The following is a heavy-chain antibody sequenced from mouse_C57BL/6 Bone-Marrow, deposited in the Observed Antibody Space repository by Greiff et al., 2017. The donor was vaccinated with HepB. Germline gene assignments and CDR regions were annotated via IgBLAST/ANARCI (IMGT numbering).Heavy chain of an antibody. D-gene: IGHD2-5*01. CDR1: GFTFSDYY. V-gene: IGHV5-12*01. Sequence: EVQLMESGGGLVQPGGSLKLSCAASGFTFSDYYMYWVRQTPEKRLEWVAYISNGGGSTYYPDTVKGRFTISRDNAKNTLYLQMSRLKSEDTAMYYCARLAYYSNYAMDYWGQGTSVTVSS. J-gene: IGHJ4*01. CDR2: ISNGGGST. CDR3: ARLAYYSNYAMDY.